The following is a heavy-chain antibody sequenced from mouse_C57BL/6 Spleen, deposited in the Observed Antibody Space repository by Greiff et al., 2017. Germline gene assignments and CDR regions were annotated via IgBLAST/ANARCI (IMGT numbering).Heavy chain of an antibody. J-gene: IGHJ4*01. CDR2: IYPGSGNT. V-gene: IGHV1-66*01. Sequence: QVQLQQSGPELVKPGASVKISCKASGYSFTSYYIHWVKQRPGQGLEWIGWIYPGSGNTKYNEKFKGKATLTADTSSSTAYMQLSSLTSEDSAVYYCARHDPEGAMDYWGQGPSVTVSS. CDR3: ARHDPEGAMDY. CDR1: GYSFTSYY.